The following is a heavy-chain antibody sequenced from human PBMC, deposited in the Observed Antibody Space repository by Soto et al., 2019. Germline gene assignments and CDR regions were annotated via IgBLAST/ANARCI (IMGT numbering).Heavy chain of an antibody. J-gene: IGHJ6*03. Sequence: EVQLLESGGGLVQPGGSLRLSCAASGFTFSSYAMSWVRQAPGKGLEWVSAISGSGGSTYYADSVKGRFTISRDNSKNTLYLQMNSLRAEDTAVYYCAKAGIYCSSTSCYGPYYYYYMDVWGKGTTVTVSS. CDR1: GFTFSSYA. D-gene: IGHD2-2*01. CDR2: ISGSGGST. CDR3: AKAGIYCSSTSCYGPYYYYYMDV. V-gene: IGHV3-23*01.